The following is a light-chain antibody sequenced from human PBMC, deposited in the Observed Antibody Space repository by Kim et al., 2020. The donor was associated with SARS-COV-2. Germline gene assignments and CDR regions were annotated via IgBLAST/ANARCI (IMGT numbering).Light chain of an antibody. CDR3: NSRDSSGAHFV. CDR2: DKD. Sequence: SSELTQDPAVSVALGQTVRITCRGDSLRSYYASWYQQKPGQAPLPVMFDKDNRPSGIPDRFSGSSSGDTASLTIPGAQAEDEADYYFNSRDSSGAHFVFG. V-gene: IGLV3-19*01. J-gene: IGLJ1*01. CDR1: SLRSYY.